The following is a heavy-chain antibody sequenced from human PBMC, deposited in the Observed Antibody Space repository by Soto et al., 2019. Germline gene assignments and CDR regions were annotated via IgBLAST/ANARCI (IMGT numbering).Heavy chain of an antibody. Sequence: SETLSLTCTVSGGSISSSSYYWGWIRQPPGKGLGWIGSIYYSGSTYYNPSLKSRVTISVDTSKNQFSLKLSSVTAADTAVYYCASGEQQLAEDYYYYMDVWGKGTTVTVSS. D-gene: IGHD6-13*01. CDR3: ASGEQQLAEDYYYYMDV. J-gene: IGHJ6*03. CDR2: IYYSGST. CDR1: GGSISSSSYY. V-gene: IGHV4-39*01.